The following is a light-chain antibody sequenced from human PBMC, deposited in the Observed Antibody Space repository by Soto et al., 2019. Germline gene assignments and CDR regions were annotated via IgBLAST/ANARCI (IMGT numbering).Light chain of an antibody. J-gene: IGKJ3*01. CDR3: QQRNKWPPIFT. Sequence: EIVLTQSPATLSLSPGERATLSCRASQSVTNYLAWYQQKPGQAHRLLIYDASNRATGIPARFSGSGSGTDFTLTIISLEPEDFAVYYCQQRNKWPPIFTFGPGTKVDVK. V-gene: IGKV3-11*01. CDR2: DAS. CDR1: QSVTNY.